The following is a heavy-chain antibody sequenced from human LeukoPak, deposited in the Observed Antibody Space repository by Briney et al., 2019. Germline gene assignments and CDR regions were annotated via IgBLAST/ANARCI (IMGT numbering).Heavy chain of an antibody. CDR3: ARVWSSGAVSATGLFDD. D-gene: IGHD6-13*01. CDR1: GGSISNTAYY. V-gene: IGHV4-39*07. CDR2: IYYTGTT. Sequence: PSETLSLTCTVSGGSISNTAYYWGWIRRPPGEGLEWLGNIYYTGTTSYNPSLKSRVTISVDTSKNQFSLNLNSMTAADTAVYYCARVWSSGAVSATGLFDDWGQGTLVTVSS. J-gene: IGHJ4*02.